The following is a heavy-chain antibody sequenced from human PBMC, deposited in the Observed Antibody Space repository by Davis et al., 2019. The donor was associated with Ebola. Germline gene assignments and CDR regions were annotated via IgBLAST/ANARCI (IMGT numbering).Heavy chain of an antibody. J-gene: IGHJ4*02. V-gene: IGHV1-69*13. CDR3: ATDGSSGSK. CDR1: GYTFTSYG. Sequence: AASVKVSCKASGYTFTSYGISWVRQAPGQGLEWMGGIIPIFGTANYAQKFQGRVTITADESTSTAYMELSSLRSEDTAVYYCATDGSSGSKWGQGTLVTVSS. D-gene: IGHD3-22*01. CDR2: IIPIFGTA.